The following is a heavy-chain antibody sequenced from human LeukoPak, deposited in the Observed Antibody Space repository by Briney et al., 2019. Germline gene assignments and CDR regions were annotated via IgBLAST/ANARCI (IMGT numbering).Heavy chain of an antibody. Sequence: ASVKVSCKASGYTFTSNGISWVRQAPGRGLEWMGWISAYNGNTNYAQKLQGRVTMTTDTSTSTAYMELRSLRSDDTAVYYCAREGDSGSLDGDGFDIWGQGTMVTVSS. V-gene: IGHV1-18*01. CDR3: AREGDSGSLDGDGFDI. CDR1: GYTFTSNG. D-gene: IGHD1-26*01. CDR2: ISAYNGNT. J-gene: IGHJ3*02.